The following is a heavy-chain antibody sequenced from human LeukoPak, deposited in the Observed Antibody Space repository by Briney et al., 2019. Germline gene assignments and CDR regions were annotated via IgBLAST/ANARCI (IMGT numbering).Heavy chain of an antibody. CDR3: AREPVTGTTLAYDY. J-gene: IGHJ4*02. Sequence: GGSLRLSCAASGFTFSSYSMNWVRQAPGEGLEWVSSISSSSSYIYYADSVKGRFTISRDNAKNSLYLQMNSLRAEDTAVYYCAREPVTGTTLAYDYWGQGTLVTVSS. CDR2: ISSSSSYI. D-gene: IGHD1-7*01. CDR1: GFTFSSYS. V-gene: IGHV3-21*01.